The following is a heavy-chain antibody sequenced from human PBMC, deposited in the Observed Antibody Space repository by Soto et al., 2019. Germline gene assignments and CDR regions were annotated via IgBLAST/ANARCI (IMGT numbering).Heavy chain of an antibody. V-gene: IGHV4-31*03. CDR2: IYYSGST. D-gene: IGHD3-22*01. CDR1: GGSISSGGYY. Sequence: SETLSLTCTVSGGSISSGGYYWSWIRQHPGKGLEWIGYIYYSGSTYYNPSLKSRVTISVDTSKNQFSLKLSSVTAADTAVYYCARDGLDSRCYPARWVAYDIWGQGTTVTVSS. J-gene: IGHJ3*02. CDR3: ARDGLDSRCYPARWVAYDI.